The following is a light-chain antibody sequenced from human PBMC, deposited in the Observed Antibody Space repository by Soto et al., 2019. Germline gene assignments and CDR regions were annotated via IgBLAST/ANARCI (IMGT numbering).Light chain of an antibody. J-gene: IGKJ1*01. CDR3: QQYNSYPWT. V-gene: IGKV1-5*01. CDR1: QTISSW. Sequence: DIQMTQSPSTLSASLGDRVTITCRASQTISSWLAWHQQKSGRAPKLLIYDASSLEGGVPSRFSGSGSGTEFTLTISSLQADDFATYYCQQYNSYPWTFGQGTKVDI. CDR2: DAS.